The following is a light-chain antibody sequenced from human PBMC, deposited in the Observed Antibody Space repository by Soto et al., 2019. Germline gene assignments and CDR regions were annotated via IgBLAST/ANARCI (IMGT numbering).Light chain of an antibody. CDR3: QQYDTQTWT. V-gene: IGKV3-20*01. Sequence: PGERFSHSCRISQSVSSSYLTWYQQKPGHGPRLLIYGASRRATGIPDRFSAIESGTDFTVTISPLEPEEFAVYFCQQYDTQTWTFGQGTKVDIK. CDR2: GAS. J-gene: IGKJ1*01. CDR1: QSVSSSY.